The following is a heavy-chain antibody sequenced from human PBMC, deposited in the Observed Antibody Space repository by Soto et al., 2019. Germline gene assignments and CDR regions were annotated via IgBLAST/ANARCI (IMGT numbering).Heavy chain of an antibody. CDR2: ISYDGSNK. J-gene: IGHJ5*02. CDR1: GFTFSSYA. CDR3: ASEGSSGWYYISRPTNWFDP. Sequence: GGSLRLSCAASGFTFSSYAMHWVRQAPGKGLEWVAVISYDGSNKYYADSVKGRFTISRDNSKNTLYLQMNSLRAEDTAVYYCASEGSSGWYYISRPTNWFDPWGQGTRVTVSS. D-gene: IGHD6-19*01. V-gene: IGHV3-30-3*01.